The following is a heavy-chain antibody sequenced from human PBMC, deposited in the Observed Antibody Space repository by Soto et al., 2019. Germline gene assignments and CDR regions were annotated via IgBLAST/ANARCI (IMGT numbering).Heavy chain of an antibody. V-gene: IGHV1-18*01. J-gene: IGHJ4*02. Sequence: GASVKVSCKASGYTFTGYGISWVRQAPGQGLEWMGWISAYNGNTNYAQKLQGRVTMTTDTSTTTAYMELRSLRSDDTAVYYCARDRVGVAAAGYDYWGQGTLVTVSS. CDR1: GYTFTGYG. CDR2: ISAYNGNT. CDR3: ARDRVGVAAAGYDY. D-gene: IGHD6-13*01.